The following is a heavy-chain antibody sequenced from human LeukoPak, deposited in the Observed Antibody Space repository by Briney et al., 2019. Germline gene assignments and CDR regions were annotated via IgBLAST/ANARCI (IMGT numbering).Heavy chain of an antibody. V-gene: IGHV3-30*03. Sequence: AGGSLRLSCAASGFTFSDYGMNWVRQAPGKGLEWVAITSYDESEKYYVDSVKGRFTISRDNAKNSLYLQMNSLRVEDTAIYYRARSSGHTSDYWGQGTLVTVSS. CDR2: TSYDESEK. J-gene: IGHJ4*02. CDR1: GFTFSDYG. CDR3: ARSSGHTSDY.